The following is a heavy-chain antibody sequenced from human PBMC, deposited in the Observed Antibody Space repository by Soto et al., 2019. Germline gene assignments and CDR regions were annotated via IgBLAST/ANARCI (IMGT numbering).Heavy chain of an antibody. V-gene: IGHV4-34*01. D-gene: IGHD1-7*01. CDR1: GGSFSGYY. Sequence: SENLSLTCAVYGGSFSGYYWSWIRQPPGKGLEWIGEINHSGSTNYNPSLKSRVTISVDTSKNQFSLKLSSVTAADTAVYYCARGQNRELRPRGYYYYMDVWGKGTPVTVSS. CDR3: ARGQNRELRPRGYYYYMDV. CDR2: INHSGST. J-gene: IGHJ6*03.